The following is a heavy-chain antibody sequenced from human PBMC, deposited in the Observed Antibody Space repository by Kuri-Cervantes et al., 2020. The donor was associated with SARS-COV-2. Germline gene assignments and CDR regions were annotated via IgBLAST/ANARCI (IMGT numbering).Heavy chain of an antibody. D-gene: IGHD5-18*01. CDR1: GFTFSSYA. CDR3: AKDQIGGYSYGPFDY. Sequence: ETLTLTCAASGFTFSSYAMSWVRQAPGRGLEWVSAISGSGGSTYYADSVKGRFTISRDNSKNTLYLQMNSLRAEDTAVYYCAKDQIGGYSYGPFDYWGQGTLVTVSS. J-gene: IGHJ4*02. V-gene: IGHV3-23*01. CDR2: ISGSGGST.